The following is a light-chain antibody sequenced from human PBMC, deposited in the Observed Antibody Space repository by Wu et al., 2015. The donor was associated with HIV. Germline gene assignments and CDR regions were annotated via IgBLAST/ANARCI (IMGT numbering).Light chain of an antibody. J-gene: IGKJ1*01. V-gene: IGKV3D-20*02. CDR1: QSITNNY. CDR2: TAS. Sequence: EIVLTQSPGTLSLSPGERVTLSCRASQSITNNYLAWYQQKPGQAPRLLIHTASTRATAIPDRFSGSGSGADFTLTINRLEPEDFAVYYCQQRSNWPPWTFGQGTKVEIK. CDR3: QQRSNWPPWT.